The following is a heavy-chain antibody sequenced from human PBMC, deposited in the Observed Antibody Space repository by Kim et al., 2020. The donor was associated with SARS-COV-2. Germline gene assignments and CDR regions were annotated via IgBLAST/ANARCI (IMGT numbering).Heavy chain of an antibody. V-gene: IGHV3-23*03. Sequence: GGSLRLSCAASGFTFSSYAMSWVRQAPGKGLEWVSVIYSGGSSTYYADSVKGRFTISRDNSKNTLYLQMNSLRAEDTAVYYCATQSGGYCSGGSCYSPLSFGYYYYYGMDVWGQGATVTVSS. D-gene: IGHD2-15*01. CDR2: IYSGGSST. CDR1: GFTFSSYA. J-gene: IGHJ6*02. CDR3: ATQSGGYCSGGSCYSPLSFGYYYYYGMDV.